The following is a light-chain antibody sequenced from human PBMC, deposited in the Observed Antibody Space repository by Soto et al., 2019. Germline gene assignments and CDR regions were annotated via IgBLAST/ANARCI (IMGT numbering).Light chain of an antibody. J-gene: IGLJ1*01. V-gene: IGLV2-14*03. Sequence: ALTQPASVSGSPGQSITISCTGTSSDVSGYNYVSWYQHHPGKAPKLMIFDVSNRPSGVSNRFSGSKSGNTASLTISGLQPEDEADYYCSSYTTSNTRQIVFGTGTKVTVL. CDR2: DVS. CDR1: SSDVSGYNY. CDR3: SSYTTSNTRQIV.